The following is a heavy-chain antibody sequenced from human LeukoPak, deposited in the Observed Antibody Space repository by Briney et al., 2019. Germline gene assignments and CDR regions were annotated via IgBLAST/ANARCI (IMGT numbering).Heavy chain of an antibody. CDR2: ISNSGGNT. V-gene: IGHV3-23*01. D-gene: IGHD2-2*02. CDR1: GFTFDGYA. CDR3: AKLRSTSCYTVADY. J-gene: IGHJ4*02. Sequence: GSLRLSCAASGFTFDGYAMSWVRQTPGKGLEWVSVISNSGGNTYYADSVKGRFTISRDNSKNTLYLQMNSLRAEDTAVYYCAKLRSTSCYTVADYWGQGTLVTVSS.